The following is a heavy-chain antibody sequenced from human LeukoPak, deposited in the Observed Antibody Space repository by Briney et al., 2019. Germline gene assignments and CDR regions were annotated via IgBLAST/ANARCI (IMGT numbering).Heavy chain of an antibody. V-gene: IGHV1-2*06. CDR2: INPNSGGT. Sequence: ASVKVSCKASGYTFTGYYMHWVRQAPGQGLEWMGRINPNSGGTNYAQKFQGRVTMTRDTSISTAYMELSRLRSDDTAVYYCARGGLRGVPAASSVRFDPWGQGTLDTVSS. D-gene: IGHD2-2*01. CDR3: ARGGLRGVPAASSVRFDP. J-gene: IGHJ5*02. CDR1: GYTFTGYY.